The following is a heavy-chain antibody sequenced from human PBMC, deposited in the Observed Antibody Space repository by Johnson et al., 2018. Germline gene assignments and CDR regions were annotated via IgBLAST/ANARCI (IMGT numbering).Heavy chain of an antibody. J-gene: IGHJ6*03. V-gene: IGHV1-46*01. D-gene: IGHD3-3*01. CDR1: GYTFTSYY. CDR2: INPSGGST. CDR3: ARAEYWCLEWLSYMDV. Sequence: QVQLVQSGGGLVKPGASVKVSCKASGYTFTSYYMHWVRQAPGQGLEWMGIINPSGGSTSYAQKFQGRVTMTRNTSISTAYMELSRLRSEDTAVYYCARAEYWCLEWLSYMDVWGKGTTVTVSS.